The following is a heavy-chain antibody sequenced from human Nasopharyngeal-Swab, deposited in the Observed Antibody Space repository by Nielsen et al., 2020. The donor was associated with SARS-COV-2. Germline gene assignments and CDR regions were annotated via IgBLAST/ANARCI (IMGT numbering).Heavy chain of an antibody. J-gene: IGHJ4*02. Sequence: GGSLRLSCAASGFTFSSYAMSWVRQAPGKGLEWVSAISGSGGSTYHADSEKGRFTISRDNSKNTLYLQMNSLRAEDTAVYYWAKSKIMITFGGARDYFDYWGQGTLVTVSS. CDR1: GFTFSSYA. V-gene: IGHV3-23*01. CDR2: ISGSGGST. D-gene: IGHD3-16*01. CDR3: AKSKIMITFGGARDYFDY.